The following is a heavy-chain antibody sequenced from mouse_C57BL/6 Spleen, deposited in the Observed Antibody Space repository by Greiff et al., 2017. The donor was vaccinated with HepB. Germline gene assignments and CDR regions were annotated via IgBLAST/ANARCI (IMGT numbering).Heavy chain of an antibody. Sequence: EVQLQQSGPELVKPGASVKIPCKASGYTFTDYNMDWVKQSHGKSLEWIGDINPNNGGTIYNQKFKGKATLTVDKSSSTAYMELRSLTSEDTAVYYCARCYDYDEEVGYAMDYWGQGTSVTVSS. V-gene: IGHV1-18*01. CDR2: INPNNGGT. J-gene: IGHJ4*01. D-gene: IGHD2-4*01. CDR1: GYTFTDYN. CDR3: ARCYDYDEEVGYAMDY.